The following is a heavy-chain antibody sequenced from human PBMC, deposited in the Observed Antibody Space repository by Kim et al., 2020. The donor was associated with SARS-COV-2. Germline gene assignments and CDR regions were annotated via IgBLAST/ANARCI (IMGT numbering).Heavy chain of an antibody. D-gene: IGHD3-22*01. CDR2: FDPEDGET. V-gene: IGHV1-24*01. CDR3: ATDGGFRATTIIGGSGYYGMDV. CDR1: GYTLTELS. J-gene: IGHJ6*02. Sequence: ASVKVSCKVSGYTLTELSMHWVRQAPGKGLEWMGGFDPEDGETIYAQKFQGRVTMTEDTSTDTAYMELSSLRSEDTAVYYCATDGGFRATTIIGGSGYYGMDVWGQGTTVTVSS.